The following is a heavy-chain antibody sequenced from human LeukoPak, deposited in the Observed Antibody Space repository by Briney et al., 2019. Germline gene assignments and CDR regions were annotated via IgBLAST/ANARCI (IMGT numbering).Heavy chain of an antibody. CDR1: GGSISSYY. Sequence: SETLSLTCTVSGGSISSYYWSWIRQPPGKGLEWIGYIFYSGSTNYNPSLRSRVTISVDTSKNQFSLKLSSVTAADTAVYYCARGTLYSGWSYYFDYWGQGSQVTVSS. V-gene: IGHV4-59*01. D-gene: IGHD6-19*01. CDR2: IFYSGST. CDR3: ARGTLYSGWSYYFDY. J-gene: IGHJ4*02.